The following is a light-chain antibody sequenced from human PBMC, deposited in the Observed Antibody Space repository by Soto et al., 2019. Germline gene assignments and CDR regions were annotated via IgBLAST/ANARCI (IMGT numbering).Light chain of an antibody. CDR3: QKYNSAPHT. V-gene: IGKV1-27*01. J-gene: IGKJ2*01. Sequence: DILMTQSPSSLSTSLGERVTISCRASQGVRNNLAWYQQKPGKVPKLVIYAASTRHSGIPSRFSGSGSGTEFTLTISSLQPEDVATYYCQKYNSAPHTFGQGTKVEI. CDR1: QGVRNN. CDR2: AAS.